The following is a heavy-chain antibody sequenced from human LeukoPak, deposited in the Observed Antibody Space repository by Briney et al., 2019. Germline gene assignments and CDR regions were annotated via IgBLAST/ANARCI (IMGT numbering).Heavy chain of an antibody. Sequence: SQTLSLTCTVSGDSITSAEYSWNWIRQPAGKVLEWIGRVSTSGKTFYNPSLNSRVTISLDTSKKQFSLKLSTVTAADTAVYYCARDRLIWFGEFNYWGQGTLVTVSS. D-gene: IGHD3-10*01. J-gene: IGHJ4*02. CDR3: ARDRLIWFGEFNY. CDR1: GDSITSAEYS. V-gene: IGHV4-61*02. CDR2: VSTSGKT.